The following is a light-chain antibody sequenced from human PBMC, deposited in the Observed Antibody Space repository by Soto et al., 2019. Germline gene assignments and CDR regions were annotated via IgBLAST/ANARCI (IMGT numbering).Light chain of an antibody. CDR2: LDRSGSY. CDR3: ETWYSNTHKV. Sequence: HPVLTQSSAASASLGSSVKLTCILSSGHSTYIIAWHQQQPGKAPRFLMTLDRSGSYNRGSGVPDRFSGSSSGADRYLTISNLQFEDEGDYYCETWYSNTHKVFGGGTKLTVL. CDR1: SGHSTYI. V-gene: IGLV4-60*02. J-gene: IGLJ3*02.